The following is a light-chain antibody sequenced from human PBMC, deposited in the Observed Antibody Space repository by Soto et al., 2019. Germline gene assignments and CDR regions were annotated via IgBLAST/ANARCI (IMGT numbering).Light chain of an antibody. CDR3: SSYTSTSSYV. Sequence: QSALTQPASVSGSPGQSITVSCTGTSSDVGGYNSVSWYQQHPGKPPNLIIYEVSNRPSGVSDRFSGSKSGNTASLTISGLQAEDEADYYCSSYTSTSSYVFATGPKVTVL. CDR2: EVS. CDR1: SSDVGGYNS. J-gene: IGLJ1*01. V-gene: IGLV2-14*03.